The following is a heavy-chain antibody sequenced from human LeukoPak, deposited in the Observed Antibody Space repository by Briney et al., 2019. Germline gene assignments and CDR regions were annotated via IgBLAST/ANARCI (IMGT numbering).Heavy chain of an antibody. CDR3: ARGSITTRPTFFDF. Sequence: GGSLRLSCAASGFTFSSHNINWVRQAPGKGLEWVSSISNSGSYIYYADSVKGRFTISRDNARNPLYLQMDSLRDEDTAVYHCARGSITTRPTFFDFWGQGTLVTVSS. V-gene: IGHV3-21*01. D-gene: IGHD6-6*01. CDR1: GFTFSSHN. CDR2: ISNSGSYI. J-gene: IGHJ4*02.